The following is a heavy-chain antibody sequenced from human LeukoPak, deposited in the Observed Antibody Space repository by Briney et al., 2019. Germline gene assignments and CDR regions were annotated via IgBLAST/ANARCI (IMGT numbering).Heavy chain of an antibody. CDR2: INHSGST. V-gene: IGHV4-34*01. CDR1: GGSFSGYH. D-gene: IGHD6-13*01. J-gene: IGHJ5*02. Sequence: SESLSLTCAVYGGSFSGYHWSWIRQPPGKGLEWIGEINHSGSTNYNPSLKSRVTISVDRSKNQFSLKLSSVTAADTAVYYCACQAAAGWFDPWGQGTLVTVSS. CDR3: ACQAAAGWFDP.